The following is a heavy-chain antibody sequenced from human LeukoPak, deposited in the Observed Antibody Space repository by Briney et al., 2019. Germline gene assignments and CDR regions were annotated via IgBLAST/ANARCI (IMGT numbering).Heavy chain of an antibody. Sequence: PGGSLRLSCAASGFTFSSYEMNWVRQAPRKGLEWVSYISSSGSTIYYADSVKGRFTISRDNAKNSLYLQMNSLRAEDTAVYYCARQDSGSYYGGVYWGQGTLVTVSS. CDR1: GFTFSSYE. CDR3: ARQDSGSYYGGVY. V-gene: IGHV3-48*03. CDR2: ISSSGSTI. D-gene: IGHD1-26*01. J-gene: IGHJ4*02.